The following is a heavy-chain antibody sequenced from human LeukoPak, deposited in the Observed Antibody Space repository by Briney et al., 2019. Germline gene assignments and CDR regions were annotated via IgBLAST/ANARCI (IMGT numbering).Heavy chain of an antibody. V-gene: IGHV3-30*02. Sequence: GGSLRLSCAASGFTFSSYGMHWVRQAPGKGLEWVAFIRYDGSNKYYADSVKGRFTISRDNSKNTLYLQMNSLRAEDTAVYYCARDAGNSSGRYGLWRSDYYMDVWGKGTTVTVSS. CDR2: IRYDGSNK. CDR1: GFTFSSYG. J-gene: IGHJ6*03. D-gene: IGHD6-19*01. CDR3: ARDAGNSSGRYGLWRSDYYMDV.